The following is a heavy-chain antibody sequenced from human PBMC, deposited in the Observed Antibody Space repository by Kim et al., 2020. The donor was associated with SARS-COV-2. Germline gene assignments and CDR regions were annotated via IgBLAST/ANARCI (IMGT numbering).Heavy chain of an antibody. V-gene: IGHV4-59*01. CDR1: GGSLTTYY. CDR3: TKDSRRGWFDP. Sequence: SETLSLTCNVHGGSLTTYYWSWIRQPAGKGLEWIGHIAQSGSTKYNSSLKSRVTISIDRSKNQFSLRLSSVTAADTAMYYCTKDSRRGWFDPWGQGTLVTVSS. CDR2: IAQSGST. J-gene: IGHJ5*02. D-gene: IGHD4-17*01.